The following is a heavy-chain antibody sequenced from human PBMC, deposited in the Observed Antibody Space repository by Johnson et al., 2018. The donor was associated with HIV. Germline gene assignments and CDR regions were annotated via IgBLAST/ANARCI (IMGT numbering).Heavy chain of an antibody. J-gene: IGHJ3*01. V-gene: IGHV3-66*04. CDR1: EFPVSTNY. CDR3: VRQYELYGYAFDL. D-gene: IGHD5-18*01. CDR2: IYPGGST. Sequence: VQLVESGGGLVQPGGSLKLSCAASEFPVSTNYMSWVRQAPGKGLGWVPVIYPGGSTYYANSVKGRFTISRDNSKNTLYLQMNDLRAEDTAVYYCVRQYELYGYAFDLWGQGTVVTVSS.